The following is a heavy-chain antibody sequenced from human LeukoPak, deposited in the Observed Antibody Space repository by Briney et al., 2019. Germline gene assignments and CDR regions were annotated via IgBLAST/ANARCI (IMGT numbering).Heavy chain of an antibody. CDR1: GFTFSSYA. V-gene: IGHV3-23*01. J-gene: IGHJ6*02. D-gene: IGHD3-3*01. CDR3: AKDFYRDFWSGYLHYYYYYGMDV. Sequence: SGGSLRLSCAASGFTFSSYAMSWVRQAPGKGLEWVSAISGSGGSTYYADSVKGRFTISRDNSKNTLYLQMNSLRAEDTAVYYCAKDFYRDFWSGYLHYYYYYGMDVWGQGTTVTVSS. CDR2: ISGSGGST.